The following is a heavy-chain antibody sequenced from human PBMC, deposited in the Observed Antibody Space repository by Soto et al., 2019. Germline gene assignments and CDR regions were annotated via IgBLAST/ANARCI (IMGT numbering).Heavy chain of an antibody. CDR2: IYHGGTT. J-gene: IGHJ3*02. D-gene: IGHD3-22*01. CDR1: GYSISSGSY. CDR3: ARTTDYYDSSGPNDAFDI. Sequence: SETLSLTCPVSGYSISSGSYWAWIRQPPGKGPEWIASIYHGGTTFYNPSLKSRVTISVDTSKNQFSLKLSSVTAADTAVYYCARTTDYYDSSGPNDAFDIWGQGTMVTVSS. V-gene: IGHV4-38-2*01.